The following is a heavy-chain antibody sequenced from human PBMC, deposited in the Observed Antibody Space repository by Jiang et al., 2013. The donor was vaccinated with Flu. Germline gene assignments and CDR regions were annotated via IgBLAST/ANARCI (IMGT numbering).Heavy chain of an antibody. V-gene: IGHV3-33*01. CDR1: GFTFSSYG. CDR3: ARGFYYDSSAYSTDWYFDL. Sequence: RSLRLSCAASGFTFSSYGMHWVRQAPGKGLEWVAVIWYDGSNKYYADSVKGRFTISRDNSKNTLYLQMNSLRAEDTAVYYCARGFYYDSSAYSTDWYFDLWGRGTLVTVSS. J-gene: IGHJ2*01. D-gene: IGHD3-22*01. CDR2: IWYDGSNK.